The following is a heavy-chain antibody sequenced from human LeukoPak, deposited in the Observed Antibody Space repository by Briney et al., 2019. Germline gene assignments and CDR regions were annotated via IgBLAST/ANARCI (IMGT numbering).Heavy chain of an antibody. CDR3: ARDRGYSVYNWNDVAFDY. D-gene: IGHD1-20*01. CDR2: INHSGST. Sequence: PSETLSLTCAVYGGSFSGYYWSWIRQPPGKGLEWIGEINHSGSTNYNPSLKSRVTISVDTSKNQFSLKLSSVTAADTAVYYCARDRGYSVYNWNDVAFDYWGQGTLVTVSS. CDR1: GGSFSGYY. V-gene: IGHV4-34*01. J-gene: IGHJ4*02.